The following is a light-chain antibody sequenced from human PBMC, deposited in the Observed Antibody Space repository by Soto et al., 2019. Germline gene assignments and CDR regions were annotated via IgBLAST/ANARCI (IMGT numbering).Light chain of an antibody. CDR3: GTWDSSLSAGV. J-gene: IGLJ3*02. Sequence: QSVLTQPPSVSAAPGRKVTISCSGSSSNIGNNYVSWYQHLPGTAPKLLIYDNNNRPSGIPDRFSGSKSGTSATLGITGLQTGDEADYYCGTWDSSLSAGVFGGGTKLTVL. V-gene: IGLV1-51*01. CDR1: SSNIGNNY. CDR2: DNN.